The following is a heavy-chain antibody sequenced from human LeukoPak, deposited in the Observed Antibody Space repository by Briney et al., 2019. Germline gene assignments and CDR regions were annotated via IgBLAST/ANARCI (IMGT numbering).Heavy chain of an antibody. J-gene: IGHJ4*02. V-gene: IGHV4-39*07. CDR3: ARKATDRQQDY. Sequence: SETLSLTCTVSGGSIIRNNDYWGWIRQPPGKGLEWIGSIYHSGSTNYNPSLKSRVTISVDKSKNQFSLKLSSVTAADTAVYYCARKATDRQQDYWGQGTLVTVSS. D-gene: IGHD1-26*01. CDR1: GGSIIRNNDY. CDR2: IYHSGST.